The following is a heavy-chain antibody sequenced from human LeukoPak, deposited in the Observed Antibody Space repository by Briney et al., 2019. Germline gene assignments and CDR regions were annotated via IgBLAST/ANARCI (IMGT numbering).Heavy chain of an antibody. CDR2: IYYRGNS. CDR1: GGAINSDY. J-gene: IGHJ4*02. D-gene: IGHD3-22*01. Sequence: PSETLSLTCTVSGGAINSDYWSWIRQSPGTGLEWIGYIYYRGNSNYNPSLESRVTISVDTSKNQFSLKLSSVTAADTAIYYCARSPYYYDSSGYPQYYFDYWGQGTLVTVSS. V-gene: IGHV4-59*01. CDR3: ARSPYYYDSSGYPQYYFDY.